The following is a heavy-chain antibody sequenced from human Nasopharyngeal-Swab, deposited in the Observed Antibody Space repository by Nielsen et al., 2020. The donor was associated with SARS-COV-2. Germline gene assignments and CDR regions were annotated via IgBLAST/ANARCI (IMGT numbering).Heavy chain of an antibody. V-gene: IGHV7-4-1*02. Sequence: ASVQVSCKASGYTFTSNVLNWVRQAPGQGPEYIGWISTKTGAPTYAQAFTGRFVISLDTSVSTTYLQISSLKADDTAVYYCARENQEYANIWIDYWGQGTLVTVSS. J-gene: IGHJ4*02. CDR1: GYTFTSNV. CDR3: ARENQEYANIWIDY. D-gene: IGHD1-1*01. CDR2: ISTKTGAP.